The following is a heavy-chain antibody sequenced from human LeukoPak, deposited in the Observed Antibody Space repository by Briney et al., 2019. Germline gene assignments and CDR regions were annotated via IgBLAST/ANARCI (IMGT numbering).Heavy chain of an antibody. V-gene: IGHV4-59*01. CDR3: ARGKYYFDY. CDR2: MYYSGNT. Sequence: SETLSLTCTVSVDSISGYYWSWIRQPPGKGLEWIGYMYYSGNTNYNPSLKSRLTTSLDTSKNQFSLKLSSVTAADTAVYYCARGKYYFDYWGQGTLVTVSS. J-gene: IGHJ4*02. CDR1: VDSISGYY.